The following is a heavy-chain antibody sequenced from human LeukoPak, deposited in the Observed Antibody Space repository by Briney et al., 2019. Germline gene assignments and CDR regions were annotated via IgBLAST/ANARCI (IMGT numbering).Heavy chain of an antibody. V-gene: IGHV4-4*02. CDR2: IYHSGST. CDR3: ARAAQFSFDY. J-gene: IGHJ4*02. CDR1: GGSISSSNW. Sequence: SETLSLTCAVSGGSISSSNWWSWVRQPPGKGLEWIGEIYHSGSTNYNPSLKSRVTTSVDKSKNQFSLKLGSVTAADTAVYYCARAAQFSFDYWGQGTLVTVSS.